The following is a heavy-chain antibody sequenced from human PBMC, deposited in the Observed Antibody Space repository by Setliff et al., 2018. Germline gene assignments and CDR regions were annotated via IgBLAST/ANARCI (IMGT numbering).Heavy chain of an antibody. V-gene: IGHV4-34*01. Sequence: SETLSLTCAVYGGSFSGYFWSWIRQAPGRGLEWIGEINDRGSTHYNPSLKSRVTISIDTSKNQFSLKLTSVTAADTAVYYCASRSGVVEDPPRQVILDDGFDIWGQGTMVTVSS. CDR1: GGSFSGYF. CDR2: INDRGST. J-gene: IGHJ3*02. D-gene: IGHD2-15*01. CDR3: ASRSGVVEDPPRQVILDDGFDI.